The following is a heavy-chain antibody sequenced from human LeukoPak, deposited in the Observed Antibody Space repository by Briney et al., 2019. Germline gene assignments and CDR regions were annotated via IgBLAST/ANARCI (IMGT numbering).Heavy chain of an antibody. Sequence: PSETLSLTCTVSGGSIDSDYWSWIRLPPGKGLEWIGYISYIGSTNYNPSLKGRVTVSVDRSMNQFSLKLTSATAADTALYYCAGLIRGANSRFDIWGQGTMVAVSS. V-gene: IGHV4-59*01. CDR2: ISYIGST. J-gene: IGHJ3*02. D-gene: IGHD4/OR15-4a*01. CDR1: GGSIDSDY. CDR3: AGLIRGANSRFDI.